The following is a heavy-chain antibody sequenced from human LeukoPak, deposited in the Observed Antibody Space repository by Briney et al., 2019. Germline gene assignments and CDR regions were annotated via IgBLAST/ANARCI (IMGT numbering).Heavy chain of an antibody. J-gene: IGHJ6*03. CDR3: ARRVGSWYRIHWDYYYYMDV. D-gene: IGHD6-13*01. CDR2: ISAYNGNT. V-gene: IGHV1-18*01. CDR1: GGTFSSYA. Sequence: ASVKDSCKASGGTFSSYAVSWVRQAPGQGLEWMGWISAYNGNTNYAQKLQGRVTMTTDTSTSTAYMELRSLRSDDTAVYYCARRVGSWYRIHWDYYYYMDVWGKGTTVTVSS.